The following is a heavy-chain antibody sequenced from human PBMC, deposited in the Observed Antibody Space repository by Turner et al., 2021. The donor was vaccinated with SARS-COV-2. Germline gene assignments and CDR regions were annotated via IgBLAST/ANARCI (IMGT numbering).Heavy chain of an antibody. CDR2: IYNSGNT. CDR1: GGPISSGGYY. Sequence: QVQLQESGPGLVKPSQPLSLTCTVSGGPISSGGYYWSWIRQPPGKGLEWIGYIYNSGNTYYTPSLKSRVTISGDSSKNQFSLKLSSVTAADTAVYFCARSSTSSNRFDYWGQGTLVTVSS. V-gene: IGHV4-31*03. J-gene: IGHJ4*02. CDR3: ARSSTSSNRFDY. D-gene: IGHD6-13*01.